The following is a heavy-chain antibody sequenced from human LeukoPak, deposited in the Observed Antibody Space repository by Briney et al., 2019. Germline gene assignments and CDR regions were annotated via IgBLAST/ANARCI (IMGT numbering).Heavy chain of an antibody. CDR3: ARAGLAAAGALDY. D-gene: IGHD6-13*01. V-gene: IGHV3-33*01. Sequence: GGSLRLSCAASGFTFSSYGMHWVRQAPGKGLEWVAVIWYDGSNKYYADSVKGRFTISRDNSKNTLYLQMNSLRAEDTAVYYCARAGLAAAGALDYWGQGTLVTVSS. CDR1: GFTFSSYG. CDR2: IWYDGSNK. J-gene: IGHJ4*02.